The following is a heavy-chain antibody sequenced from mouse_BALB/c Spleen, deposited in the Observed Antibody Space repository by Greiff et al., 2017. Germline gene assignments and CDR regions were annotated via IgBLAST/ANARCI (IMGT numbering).Heavy chain of an antibody. CDR1: GFTFSSYG. D-gene: IGHD2-4*01. CDR3: ARDRIYYDYDEGSWFAY. V-gene: IGHV5-6-3*01. CDR2: INSNGGST. Sequence: EVKVVESGGGLVQPGGSLKLSCAASGFTFSSYGMSWVRQTPDKRLELVATINSNGGSTYYPDSVKGRFTISRDNAKNTLYLQMSSLKSEDTAMYYCARDRIYYDYDEGSWFAYWGQGTLVTVSA. J-gene: IGHJ3*01.